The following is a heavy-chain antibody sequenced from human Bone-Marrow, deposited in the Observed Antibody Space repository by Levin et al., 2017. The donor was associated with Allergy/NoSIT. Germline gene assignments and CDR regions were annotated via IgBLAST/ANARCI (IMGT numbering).Heavy chain of an antibody. Sequence: ASVKVSCKASRNIFSSYDINWVRQATGQGLDWMGWMHPTTGKTRYAQKFQGRVTMTRNTSISTAYLELSSLSSEDTAVYYCARLRSDYGMDVWGLGTTVTVSS. D-gene: IGHD4-17*01. CDR3: ARLRSDYGMDV. CDR1: RNIFSSYD. J-gene: IGHJ6*02. CDR2: MHPTTGKT. V-gene: IGHV1-8*01.